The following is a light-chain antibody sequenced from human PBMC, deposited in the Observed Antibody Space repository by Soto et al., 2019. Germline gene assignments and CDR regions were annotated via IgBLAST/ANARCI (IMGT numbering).Light chain of an antibody. CDR2: AAS. CDR3: QQSYSTPRT. V-gene: IGKV1-39*01. Sequence: DIQMTQSPSSLSASVGDRVSITCRASQSIVRHLNWYQQKPGKAPELLIYAASSLQSGVPSTFSGSGSGTEFTLTISSLQPEDFATYYCQQSYSTPRTFGQGTKLEIK. J-gene: IGKJ2*01. CDR1: QSIVRH.